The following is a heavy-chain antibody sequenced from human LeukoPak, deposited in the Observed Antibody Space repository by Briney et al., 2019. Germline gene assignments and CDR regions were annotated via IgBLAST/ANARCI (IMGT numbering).Heavy chain of an antibody. J-gene: IGHJ4*02. Sequence: PGGSLRLSCTASGFTFGDYAMSWVRQAPGKGLEWVGFIRSKAYGGTTEYAASVKGRFTISSDDSKSIAYLQMNSLKTEDTAVYYCTRDSEVTRHNYFDYWGQGTLVTVSS. V-gene: IGHV3-49*04. CDR2: IRSKAYGGTT. CDR3: TRDSEVTRHNYFDY. D-gene: IGHD4-11*01. CDR1: GFTFGDYA.